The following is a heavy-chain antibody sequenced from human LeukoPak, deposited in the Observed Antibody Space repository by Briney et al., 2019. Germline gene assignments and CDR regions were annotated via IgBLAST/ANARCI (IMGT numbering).Heavy chain of an antibody. Sequence: SETLSLTCTVSGGSISSYYWSWIRQSPGKGLEWIGYIDYSGSTTYNPSLKSRVTISVDTSKNQFSLKLSSVTAADTAMYYCARYGDYVFDYWGQGALVTVSS. CDR2: IDYSGST. CDR3: ARYGDYVFDY. D-gene: IGHD4-17*01. CDR1: GGSISSYY. V-gene: IGHV4-59*01. J-gene: IGHJ4*02.